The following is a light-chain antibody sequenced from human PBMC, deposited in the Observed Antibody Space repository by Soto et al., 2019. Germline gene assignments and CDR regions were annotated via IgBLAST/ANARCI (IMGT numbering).Light chain of an antibody. J-gene: IGLJ1*01. Sequence: QSVLTQPRSLSGSPGQSVTISCTGTISDVGGYNYVSWYQQHPGKAPKLMIYDVSKRPSGVPDRFSGSKSGNTASLTISGFQAEDEADYYCCSYAGSYTYVFGTGTKVTVL. V-gene: IGLV2-11*01. CDR1: ISDVGGYNY. CDR2: DVS. CDR3: CSYAGSYTYV.